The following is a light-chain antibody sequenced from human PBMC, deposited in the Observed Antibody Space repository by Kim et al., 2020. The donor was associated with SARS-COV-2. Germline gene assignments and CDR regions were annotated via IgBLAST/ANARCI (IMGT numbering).Light chain of an antibody. CDR3: QHYNDWPGT. CDR1: QSVSNY. CDR2: GAY. Sequence: SVSSGESASRSCKASQSVSNYVAWYQMKPGQDPRVIIFGAYMRASGIPATFSGSGSGTDFTLSISSLQSEDSAFYYCQHYNDWPGTFGQGTKLEI. V-gene: IGKV3-15*01. J-gene: IGKJ2*01.